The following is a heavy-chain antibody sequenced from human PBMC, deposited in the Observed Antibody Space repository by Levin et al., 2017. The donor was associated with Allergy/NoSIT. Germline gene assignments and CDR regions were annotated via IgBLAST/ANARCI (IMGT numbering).Heavy chain of an antibody. CDR1: GGTFSSYT. Sequence: SVKVSCKASGGTFSSYTISWVRQAPGQGLEWMGRIIPILGIANYAQKFQGRVTITADKSTSTAYMELSSLRSEDTAVYYCARGRTTGTTRPQFDYWGQGTLVTVSS. J-gene: IGHJ4*02. CDR2: IIPILGIA. V-gene: IGHV1-69*02. CDR3: ARGRTTGTTRPQFDY. D-gene: IGHD1-1*01.